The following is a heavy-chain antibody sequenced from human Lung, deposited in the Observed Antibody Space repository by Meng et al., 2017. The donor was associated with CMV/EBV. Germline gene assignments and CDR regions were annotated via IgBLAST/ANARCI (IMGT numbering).Heavy chain of an antibody. CDR2: ISWDGSST. CDR3: AKYYYGLDV. V-gene: IGHV3-43D*03. Sequence: SCAASGFTFDGYAMHWVRQAPGKGLEWVSLISWDGSSTYYADSVKGRFTITRDNSKSSLYLQMNGLRAEDTALYHCAKYYYGLDVGGQGTTVTVSS. J-gene: IGHJ6*02. CDR1: GFTFDGYA.